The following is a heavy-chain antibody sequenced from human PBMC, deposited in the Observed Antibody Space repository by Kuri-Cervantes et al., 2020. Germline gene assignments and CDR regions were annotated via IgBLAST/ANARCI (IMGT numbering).Heavy chain of an antibody. CDR2: IKQDGSEK. J-gene: IGHJ4*02. D-gene: IGHD5-12*01. V-gene: IGHV3-7*01. CDR3: ARLWWLLGYFDY. Sequence: GESLKISCAASGFTFSSYAFHWVRQAPGKGLEWVANIKQDGSEKYYVDSVKGRFTISRDNAKNSLYLQMNSLRAEDTAVYYCARLWWLLGYFDYWGQGTLVTVSS. CDR1: GFTFSSYA.